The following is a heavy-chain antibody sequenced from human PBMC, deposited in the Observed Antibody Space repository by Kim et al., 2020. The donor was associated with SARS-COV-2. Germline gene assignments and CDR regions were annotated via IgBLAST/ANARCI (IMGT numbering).Heavy chain of an antibody. J-gene: IGHJ6*02. CDR3: ARDRKFLEYSGMDV. D-gene: IGHD3-3*01. V-gene: IGHV3-33*01. Sequence: GGSLRLSCAASGFTFSSYGMHWVRQAPGKGLEWVAVIWYDGSNKYYADSVKGRFTISRDNSKNTLYLQMNSLRAEDTAVYYCARDRKFLEYSGMDVWGQGTTVTVSS. CDR1: GFTFSSYG. CDR2: IWYDGSNK.